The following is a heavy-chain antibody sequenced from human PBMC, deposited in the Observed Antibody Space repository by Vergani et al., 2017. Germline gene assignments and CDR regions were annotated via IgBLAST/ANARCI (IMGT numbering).Heavy chain of an antibody. CDR2: LCPSGST. J-gene: IGHJ4*02. CDR3: ATGAGPFDI. D-gene: IGHD7-27*01. V-gene: IGHV4-4*07. Sequence: QVQMQESGPGLVKTSETLSITCSASGTPLSYWCWSWLRQPAGKGLEWIGRLCPSGSTNYKPSLKSRVTMSLDTSKNQFSLKLNSVTAAYTAVYYCATGAGPFDIWCQGTLVTVSS. CDR1: GTPLSYWC.